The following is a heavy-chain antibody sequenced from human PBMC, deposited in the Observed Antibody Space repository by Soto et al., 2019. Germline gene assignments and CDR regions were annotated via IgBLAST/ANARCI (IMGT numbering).Heavy chain of an antibody. D-gene: IGHD6-6*01. J-gene: IGHJ3*02. Sequence: ASVKVSCKVSGYTLTELSMHWVRQAPGKGLEWMGGFDPEDGETIYAQKFQGRVTMTEDTSTDTAYMELSSLRSEDTAVYYCATIAIAARQNAFDILGQGTMVTVSS. CDR2: FDPEDGET. CDR1: GYTLTELS. V-gene: IGHV1-24*01. CDR3: ATIAIAARQNAFDI.